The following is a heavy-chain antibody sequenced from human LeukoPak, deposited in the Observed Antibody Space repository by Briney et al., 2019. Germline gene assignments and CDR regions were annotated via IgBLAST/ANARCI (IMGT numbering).Heavy chain of an antibody. CDR3: LRDGGQYSGSYYFDY. Sequence: PGGSLRLSCAASGFTFSSYTMDWVRQAPGKGLEWVSSISSSSSYIYYADSVKGRFTISRDNAKNSLYLQMNSPRAEDTAVYYCLRDGGQYSGSYYFDYWGQGTLVTVSS. V-gene: IGHV3-21*01. D-gene: IGHD1-26*01. CDR1: GFTFSSYT. CDR2: ISSSSSYI. J-gene: IGHJ4*02.